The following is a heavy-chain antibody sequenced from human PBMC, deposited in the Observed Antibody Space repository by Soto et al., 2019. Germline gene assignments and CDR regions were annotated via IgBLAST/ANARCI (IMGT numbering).Heavy chain of an antibody. CDR2: IYPGDSDT. CDR1: GYSFTSYW. D-gene: IGHD3-16*01. J-gene: IGHJ3*02. CDR3: ARHRAPIMITFGGASDAFDI. V-gene: IGHV5-51*03. Sequence: EVQLVQSGAEVKKPGESLKISCKGSGYSFTSYWIGWVRQMPGKGLEWMGIIYPGDSDTRYSPSFQGQVTISAAKSISTAYLQWSSLKASDTAMYYCARHRAPIMITFGGASDAFDIWGQGTMVTVSS.